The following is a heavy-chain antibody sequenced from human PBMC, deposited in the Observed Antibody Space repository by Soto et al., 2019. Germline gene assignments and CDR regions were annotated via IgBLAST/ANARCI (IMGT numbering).Heavy chain of an antibody. J-gene: IGHJ4*02. CDR1: RGTFTNYA. V-gene: IGHV1-69*01. CDR2: IMPFFGSG. CDR3: ARDRAGYYTHFVY. Sequence: QVYLVQSGAEVKKPGSSVKVSCKALRGTFTNYAFSWVRQAPGQGLEWMGGIMPFFGSGNYAQKFQGRINITADQSKSSVYLELTSLRSEDTAVYYCARDRAGYYTHFVYWGQGTLVTFSS. D-gene: IGHD2-2*03.